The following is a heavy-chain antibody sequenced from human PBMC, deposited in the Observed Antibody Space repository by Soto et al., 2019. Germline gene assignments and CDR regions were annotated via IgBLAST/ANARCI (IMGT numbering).Heavy chain of an antibody. V-gene: IGHV2-5*02. Sequence: SGPTLVNPTQTLTLTCTFSGFSLSTSGVGVGWIRQPPGKALEWLALIYWDDDKRYSPSLKSRLTITKDTSKNQVVLTMTNMDPVDTATYYVAHTLWGIYDGSPNWFYRGGREPLVTVYS. D-gene: IGHD3-16*01. CDR3: AHTLWGIYDGSPNWFYR. J-gene: IGHJ5*02. CDR2: IYWDDDK. CDR1: GFSLSTSGVG.